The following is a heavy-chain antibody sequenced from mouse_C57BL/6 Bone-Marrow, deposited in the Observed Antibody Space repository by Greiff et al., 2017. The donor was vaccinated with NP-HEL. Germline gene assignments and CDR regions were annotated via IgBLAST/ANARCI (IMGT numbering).Heavy chain of an antibody. CDR2: FHPYNDDT. CDR3: AREDYYGSGRDWYFDV. Sequence: QVQLQQSGAELVKPGASVKMSCKASGYTFTTYPIEWMKQNHGKSLEWIGNFHPYNDDTKYNEKFKGKATLTVEKSSSTVYLELSRLTSDVSAVYYGAREDYYGSGRDWYFDVWGTGTTVTVSS. V-gene: IGHV1-47*01. D-gene: IGHD1-1*01. J-gene: IGHJ1*03. CDR1: GYTFTTYP.